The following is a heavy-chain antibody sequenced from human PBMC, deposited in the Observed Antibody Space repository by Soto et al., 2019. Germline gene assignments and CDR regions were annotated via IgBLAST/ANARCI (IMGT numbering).Heavy chain of an antibody. V-gene: IGHV3-21*01. Sequence: EVQLVESGGGLVKPGGSLRLSCAASGFSLSDYSMYWIRQAPGKGLVWVASISSSSSFIHYADSMKGRFTISRDNAKNSLYLQMNSLSAEDTAVYYCAGSSDDGRDNWGQGTLVTFSS. J-gene: IGHJ4*02. CDR3: AGSSDDGRDN. CDR1: GFSLSDYS. D-gene: IGHD1-26*01. CDR2: ISSSSSFI.